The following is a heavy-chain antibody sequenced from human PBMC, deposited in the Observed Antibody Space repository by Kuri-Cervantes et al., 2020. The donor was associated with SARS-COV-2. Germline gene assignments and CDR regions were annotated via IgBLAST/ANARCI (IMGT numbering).Heavy chain of an antibody. Sequence: GESLKISCAASGFTFSSYGMHWVRQAPGKGLEWVAVISYDGSTKYYADSVKGRFTISRDNSKDTLSLQMNSLRAEDTALYYCVKDRQGLGYSGMDVWGPGATVTVSS. D-gene: IGHD2-21*01. CDR3: VKDRQGLGYSGMDV. CDR1: GFTFSSYG. CDR2: ISYDGSTK. J-gene: IGHJ6*01. V-gene: IGHV3-30*18.